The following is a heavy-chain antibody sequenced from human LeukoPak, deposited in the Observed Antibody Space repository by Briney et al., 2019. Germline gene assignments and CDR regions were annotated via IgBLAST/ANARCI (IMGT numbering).Heavy chain of an antibody. CDR2: IIPILGIA. V-gene: IGHV1-69*04. CDR3: ARAPHYYDSSGYIDDY. D-gene: IGHD3-22*01. Sequence: GSSVKVSCKASGGTFSSYAISRVRQAPGQGLEWMGRIIPILGIANYAQKFQGRVTITADKSTSTAYMELSSLRSEDTAVYYCARAPHYYDSSGYIDDYWGQGTLVTVSS. J-gene: IGHJ4*02. CDR1: GGTFSSYA.